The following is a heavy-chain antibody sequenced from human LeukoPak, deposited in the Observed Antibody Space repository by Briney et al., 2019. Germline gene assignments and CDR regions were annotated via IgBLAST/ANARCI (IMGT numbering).Heavy chain of an antibody. J-gene: IGHJ4*02. V-gene: IGHV1-24*01. Sequence: ASVKVSCKVSGYTLTELSMHWVRQAPGKGLEWMGGFDPEDGETIYAQKFQGRVTMAEDTSTDTAYMELSRLRSDDTAFYYCARDHNWGPDYWGQGTLVTVSS. D-gene: IGHD7-27*01. CDR1: GYTLTELS. CDR3: ARDHNWGPDY. CDR2: FDPEDGET.